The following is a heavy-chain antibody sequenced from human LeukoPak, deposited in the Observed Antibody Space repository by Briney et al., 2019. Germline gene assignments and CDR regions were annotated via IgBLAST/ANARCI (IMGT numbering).Heavy chain of an antibody. V-gene: IGHV3-21*04. D-gene: IGHD3-3*01. CDR3: AKQTYDFWTNYYMDV. Sequence: PGGSLRLSCAASGFTFSSYSMNWVRQAPGKGLEWVSSISSSSSYIYYADSVKGRFTISRDNAKNSLYLQMNSLRAEDTAVYYCAKQTYDFWTNYYMDVWGKGTTVTVSS. CDR2: ISSSSSYI. J-gene: IGHJ6*03. CDR1: GFTFSSYS.